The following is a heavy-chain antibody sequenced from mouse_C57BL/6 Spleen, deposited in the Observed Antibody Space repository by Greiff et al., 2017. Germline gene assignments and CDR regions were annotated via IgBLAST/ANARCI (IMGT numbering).Heavy chain of an antibody. CDR1: GYTFTSYW. Sequence: QVQLKQPGAELVKPGASVKMSCKASGYTFTSYWITWVKQRPGQGLEWIGDIYPGSGSTNYNEKFKSKATLTVDTSSSTAYMQLSSLASEDSAVYYCARYPGTSWFAYWGQGTLVTVSA. CDR3: ARYPGTSWFAY. CDR2: IYPGSGST. D-gene: IGHD4-1*01. V-gene: IGHV1-55*01. J-gene: IGHJ3*01.